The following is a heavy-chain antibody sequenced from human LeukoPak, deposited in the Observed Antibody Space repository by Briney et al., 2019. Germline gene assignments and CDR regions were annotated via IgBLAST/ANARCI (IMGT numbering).Heavy chain of an antibody. CDR2: ISAYNGNT. V-gene: IGHV1-18*04. D-gene: IGHD2-15*01. Sequence: GGSVKVSCKASGYTFTGYYMHWVRQAPGQGLEWMGWISAYNGNTNYAQKLQGRVTMTTDTSTSTAYMELRSLRSDDTAVYYCARTVVVVVAATELRFDPWGQGTLVTVSS. CDR3: ARTVVVVVAATELRFDP. J-gene: IGHJ5*02. CDR1: GYTFTGYY.